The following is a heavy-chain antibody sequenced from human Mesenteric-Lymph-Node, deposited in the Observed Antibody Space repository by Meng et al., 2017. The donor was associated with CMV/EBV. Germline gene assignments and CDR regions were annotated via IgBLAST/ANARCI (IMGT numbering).Heavy chain of an antibody. J-gene: IGHJ6*02. V-gene: IGHV3-21*01. Sequence: GESLKISCAASGFTFSSYSMNWVRQAPGKGLEWVSSISSSSSYIYYADSVKGRFTISRDNAKNSLYLQMNSLRAEDTAVYYCAKDEFGGYCTNGVCSGRYYYYYGMDVWGQGTTVTVSS. D-gene: IGHD2-8*01. CDR2: ISSSSSYI. CDR1: GFTFSSYS. CDR3: AKDEFGGYCTNGVCSGRYYYYYGMDV.